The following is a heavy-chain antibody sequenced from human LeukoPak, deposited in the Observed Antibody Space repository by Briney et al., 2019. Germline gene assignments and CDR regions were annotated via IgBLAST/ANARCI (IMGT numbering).Heavy chain of an antibody. CDR1: GGSISTFY. J-gene: IGHJ6*03. D-gene: IGHD4-17*01. CDR3: ARVRGATVTTGDYYYYYMDV. Sequence: SETLSLTCTVSGGSISTFYWSWLRQPAGKGLEWIGRIFTSGSTNYNPSLKSRVTISLDTSKNQFSLKLTSVTAADTAVYYCARVRGATVTTGDYYYYYMDVWGKGTTVTISS. V-gene: IGHV4-4*07. CDR2: IFTSGST.